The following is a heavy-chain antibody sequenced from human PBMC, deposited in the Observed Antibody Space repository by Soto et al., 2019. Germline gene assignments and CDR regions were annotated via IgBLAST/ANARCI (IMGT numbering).Heavy chain of an antibody. CDR2: ISSSSSTI. V-gene: IGHV3-48*01. CDR3: ARHPRFGDYVPRPFDY. Sequence: EVQLVESGGGLVQPGGSLRLSCAASGFTFSSYSMNWVRQAPGKGLEWVSYISSSSSTIYYADSVKGRFTISRDNAKNFLYLQMDSLRAEATAVYYCARHPRFGDYVPRPFDYWGQGTLVTVSS. D-gene: IGHD4-17*01. J-gene: IGHJ4*02. CDR1: GFTFSSYS.